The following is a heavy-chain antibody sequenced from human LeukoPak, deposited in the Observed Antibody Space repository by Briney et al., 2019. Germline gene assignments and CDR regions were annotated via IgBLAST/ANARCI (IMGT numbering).Heavy chain of an antibody. D-gene: IGHD1-14*01. CDR1: GGSISTSGYC. CDR3: ARHLLLSYTSNWFDP. Sequence: SETLSLTCTVSGGSISTSGYCWGWIRQPPGKGLEWIGTIYYSGSIYYNPSLKSRVSIFVDTSKNQFSLNLTSVTAADTAVYYCARHLLLSYTSNWFDPWGQGTLVTVSS. V-gene: IGHV4-39*01. J-gene: IGHJ5*02. CDR2: IYYSGSI.